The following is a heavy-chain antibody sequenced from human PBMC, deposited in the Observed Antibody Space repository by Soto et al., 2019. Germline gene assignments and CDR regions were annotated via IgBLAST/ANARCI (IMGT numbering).Heavy chain of an antibody. CDR1: GFSFSDYG. J-gene: IGHJ6*03. CDR2: ISSSSGTK. CDR3: ARDLRPNGMHIYYYYMDV. V-gene: IGHV3-48*01. Sequence: GGSLRLSCAVSGFSFSDYGMNWVRQAPGKGLQWVSYISSSSGTKYYADSVKGRFTISRDNAKNSLYLQMNSLRVEDTAVYYCARDLRPNGMHIYYYYMDVWGKGTTVTVSS.